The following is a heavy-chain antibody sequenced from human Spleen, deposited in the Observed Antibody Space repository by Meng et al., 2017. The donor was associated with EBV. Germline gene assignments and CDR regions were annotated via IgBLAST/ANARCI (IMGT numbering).Heavy chain of an antibody. Sequence: VQHQQGGVGLLKHSENLALPCVVYGGSFSGYYWSWIRQPPGKGLEWIGEINHSGSTNYNPSLKSRVTISVDTSKNQFSLKLSSVTAADTAVYYCARARHSGYDGGSSFDYWGQGTLVTVSS. D-gene: IGHD5-12*01. J-gene: IGHJ4*02. CDR2: INHSGST. CDR3: ARARHSGYDGGSSFDY. V-gene: IGHV4-34*01. CDR1: GGSFSGYY.